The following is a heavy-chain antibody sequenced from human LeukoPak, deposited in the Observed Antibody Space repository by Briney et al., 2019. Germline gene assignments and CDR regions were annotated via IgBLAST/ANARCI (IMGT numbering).Heavy chain of an antibody. CDR3: ARVDGSPDY. Sequence: GASVTVSCQASGGTFSSYAISWVGQAPGQGLEWMGGIIPIFGTADYAQKLQGQVTITTDESTDPAYRERSSLRSEDTAVYYCARVDGSPDYWGQGPLVTVSS. J-gene: IGHJ4*02. CDR2: IIPIFGTA. D-gene: IGHD3-22*01. CDR1: GGTFSSYA. V-gene: IGHV1-69*05.